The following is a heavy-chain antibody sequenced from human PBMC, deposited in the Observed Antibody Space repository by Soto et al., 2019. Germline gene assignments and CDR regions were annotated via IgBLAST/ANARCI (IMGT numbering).Heavy chain of an antibody. D-gene: IGHD5-18*01. CDR1: GGTFSSYA. CDR3: AHRVKQLWPPDWFDP. V-gene: IGHV1-69*13. CDR2: IIPIFGTA. J-gene: IGHJ5*02. Sequence: SVKVSCKASGGTFSSYAISWVRQAPGQGLEWMGGIIPIFGTANYAQKFQGRVTITADESTSTAYMELSSLRSEDTAVYYCAHRVKQLWPPDWFDPWGQGTLVTVSS.